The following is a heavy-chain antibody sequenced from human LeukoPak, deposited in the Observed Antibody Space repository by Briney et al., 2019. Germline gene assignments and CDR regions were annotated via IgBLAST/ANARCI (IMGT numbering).Heavy chain of an antibody. CDR1: TFTFSTYW. V-gene: IGHV3-66*01. CDR2: IYTGGRT. Sequence: GGSLRLSCAASTFTFSTYWMTWVRQAPGKGLEWVSVIYTGGRTYYADSVKGGFTISRDNPKNTLYLQMNSLRAEDTAVYYCARGGSGWFSDDWGQGTLVTVSS. J-gene: IGHJ4*02. CDR3: ARGGSGWFSDD. D-gene: IGHD6-19*01.